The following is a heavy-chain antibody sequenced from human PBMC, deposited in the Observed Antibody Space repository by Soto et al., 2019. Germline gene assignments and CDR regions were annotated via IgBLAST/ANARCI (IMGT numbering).Heavy chain of an antibody. D-gene: IGHD3-10*01. J-gene: IGHJ6*02. V-gene: IGHV4-4*07. CDR3: ARGPRGYVYYHGMDV. Sequence: PSEILSLTCTVSGGSISSYYCSWIRQSAGKGLEWIGRIDTSGTTNYNPSLKSRVTMSVDASKNQFSLNLSSVTAADTAVYYCARGPRGYVYYHGMDVWGQGTTVTVSS. CDR1: GGSISSYY. CDR2: IDTSGTT.